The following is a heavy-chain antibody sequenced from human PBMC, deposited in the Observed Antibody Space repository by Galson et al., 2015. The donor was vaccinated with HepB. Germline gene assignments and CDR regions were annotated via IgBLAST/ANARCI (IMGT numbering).Heavy chain of an antibody. CDR2: IIPIFGTA. CDR3: ARDGGGYCSSTSCYTSLNYYYMDV. CDR1: GGTFSSYA. J-gene: IGHJ6*03. V-gene: IGHV1-69*13. D-gene: IGHD2-2*02. Sequence: SVKVSCKASGGTFSSYAISWVRQAPGQGLEWMGGIIPIFGTANYAQKFQGRVTITADESTSTAYMELSSLRSEDTAVYYCARDGGGYCSSTSCYTSLNYYYMDVWGKGTTVTVSS.